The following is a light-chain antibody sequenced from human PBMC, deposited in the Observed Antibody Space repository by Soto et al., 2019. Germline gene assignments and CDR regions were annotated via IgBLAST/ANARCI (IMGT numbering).Light chain of an antibody. CDR1: QSVSSSY. CDR3: HQYDNSPLT. V-gene: IGKV3-20*01. J-gene: IGKJ4*01. Sequence: EIVLTQSPGTLSLSPGERATLSCRASQSVSSSYLAWYQQKPGQAPRLLIYGASSRATGIPDRFSGSGSGTDFNLTISRLEPEDFAVYYCHQYDNSPLTFGGGTKVEI. CDR2: GAS.